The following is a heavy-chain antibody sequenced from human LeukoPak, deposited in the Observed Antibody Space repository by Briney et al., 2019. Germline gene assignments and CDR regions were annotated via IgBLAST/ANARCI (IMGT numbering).Heavy chain of an antibody. CDR3: AKAAPESGAFDY. V-gene: IGHV3-23*01. D-gene: IGHD2-15*01. CDR1: GFTFSSYG. Sequence: GGSLRLSCAASGFTFSSYGMSWVRQTPGKGLEWVSAISASGTGTYFADSVKGRFTISRDNSKNTLYLQMNSLRAEDTAVYYCAKAAPESGAFDYWGQGTLVTVSS. J-gene: IGHJ4*02. CDR2: ISASGTGT.